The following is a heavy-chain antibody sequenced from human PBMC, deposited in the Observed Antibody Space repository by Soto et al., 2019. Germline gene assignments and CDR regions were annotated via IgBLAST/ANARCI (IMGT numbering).Heavy chain of an antibody. D-gene: IGHD3-3*01. V-gene: IGHV3-11*01. CDR1: GYTFSDYY. J-gene: IGHJ4*02. CDR3: ASHYDMWSGYLSPVDY. Sequence: GGSLRLSCAASGYTFSDYYMSWIRQAPGKGLEWISYIDTSGTKIYYADSVKGRFTITRDNAKNSLYLEMNSLRDGDTAVYYCASHYDMWSGYLSPVDYWGQGTLVTVSS. CDR2: IDTSGTKI.